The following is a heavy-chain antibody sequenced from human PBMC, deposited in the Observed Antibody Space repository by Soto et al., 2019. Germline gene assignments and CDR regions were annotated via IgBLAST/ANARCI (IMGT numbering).Heavy chain of an antibody. Sequence: SETLSLTCTVSGGSISSDYWSWIRQPPGKGLEWIGYIYYSGSTNYNPSLKSRVTISVDTSKNQFSLKLSSVTAADTAVYYCARLQHRYSSGWIQLDYWGQGTLVTVS. D-gene: IGHD6-19*01. J-gene: IGHJ4*02. CDR3: ARLQHRYSSGWIQLDY. CDR1: GGSISSDY. CDR2: IYYSGST. V-gene: IGHV4-59*08.